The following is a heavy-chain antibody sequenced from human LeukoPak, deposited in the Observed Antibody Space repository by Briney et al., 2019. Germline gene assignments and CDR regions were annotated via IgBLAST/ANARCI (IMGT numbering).Heavy chain of an antibody. CDR3: ARATSEWLLLTY. Sequence: SETLSLTCAVSGGSISSGGYSWSWIRQPPGQGLEWIGYIYHSGSTYYNPSLKSRVTISVDRSKNQFSLKLSSVTAADTAVYYCARATSEWLLLTYWGQGTLVTVSS. CDR2: IYHSGST. J-gene: IGHJ4*02. CDR1: GGSISSGGYS. V-gene: IGHV4-30-2*01. D-gene: IGHD3-22*01.